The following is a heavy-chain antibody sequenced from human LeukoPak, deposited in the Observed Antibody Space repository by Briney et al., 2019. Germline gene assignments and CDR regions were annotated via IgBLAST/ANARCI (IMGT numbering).Heavy chain of an antibody. CDR2: IKQDGSEK. CDR3: ARGIAAAGTIYDYYYYMDV. CDR1: GFTFSSYW. J-gene: IGHJ6*03. Sequence: GGSLRLSCAASGFTFSSYWMSWVRQAPGKGLEWVANIKQDGSEKYYVDFVKGRFTTSRDNAKNSLYLQMNSLRAEDTAVYYCARGIAAAGTIYDYYYYMDVWGKGTTVTVSS. D-gene: IGHD6-13*01. V-gene: IGHV3-7*01.